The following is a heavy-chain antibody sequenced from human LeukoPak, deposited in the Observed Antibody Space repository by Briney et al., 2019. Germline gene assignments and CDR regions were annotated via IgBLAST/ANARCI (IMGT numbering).Heavy chain of an antibody. J-gene: IGHJ4*02. CDR1: GFTFSSYW. D-gene: IGHD1-14*01. V-gene: IGHV3-7*01. CDR3: ASSSGTTPYYFDY. Sequence: GGSLRLSCAASGFTFSSYWMSWVRQAPGKGLEWVANIKQDGSEKYYVDSVKGRFTISRDNAKNSLYLQMNSLRAEDTAVYYCASSSGTTPYYFDYWGQGTLVTVSS. CDR2: IKQDGSEK.